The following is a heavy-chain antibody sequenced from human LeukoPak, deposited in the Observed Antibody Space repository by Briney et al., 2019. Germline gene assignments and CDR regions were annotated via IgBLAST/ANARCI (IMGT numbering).Heavy chain of an antibody. D-gene: IGHD3-10*01. V-gene: IGHV4-38-2*02. J-gene: IGHJ5*02. CDR2: IYHSGST. Sequence: PETLSLTCTVSGYSISSGYYWGWIRQPPGKGLEWIGSIYHSGSTNYNPSLKSRVSISVETSKNQFSLKLKSVTAADTAVYYCARGGYYGSGNDFRFDPWGQGTLVTVSS. CDR3: ARGGYYGSGNDFRFDP. CDR1: GYSISSGYY.